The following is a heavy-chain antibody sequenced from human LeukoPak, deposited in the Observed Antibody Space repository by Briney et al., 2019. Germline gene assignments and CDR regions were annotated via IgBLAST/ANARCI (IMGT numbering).Heavy chain of an antibody. V-gene: IGHV4-39*01. CDR3: ARLNDYIAAAGVDY. D-gene: IGHD6-13*01. CDR1: GGSISSSSYY. CDR2: IYYSGST. Sequence: SSETLSLTCTVSGGSISSSSYYWGWIRQPPGKGLEWIGRIYYSGSTYYNPSLKSRVTISVDTSKNQYSLKLSSVTAADTAVYYCARLNDYIAAAGVDYWGQGTLVTVSS. J-gene: IGHJ4*02.